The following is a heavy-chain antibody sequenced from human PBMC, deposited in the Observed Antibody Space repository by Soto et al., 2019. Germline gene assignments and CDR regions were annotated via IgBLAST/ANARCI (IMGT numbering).Heavy chain of an antibody. Sequence: QVQLVESGGGVVQPGRSLRLSCAASGFTFSTYGMHWVRQAPGKGLEWVAIIWYDGSNKYYADSVKGRFTISRDNSKNTLYLQMDSLRAEDTAVYYCARVPRGNGWYLLDYWGQGTLVTVSS. J-gene: IGHJ4*02. CDR3: ARVPRGNGWYLLDY. CDR1: GFTFSTYG. CDR2: IWYDGSNK. D-gene: IGHD6-19*01. V-gene: IGHV3-33*01.